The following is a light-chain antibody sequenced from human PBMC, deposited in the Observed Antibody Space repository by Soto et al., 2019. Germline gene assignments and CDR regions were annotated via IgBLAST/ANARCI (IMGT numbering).Light chain of an antibody. CDR1: QSVSDN. J-gene: IGKJ1*01. CDR2: GAF. CDR3: QQYNDWPLT. Sequence: EIVLTQSPGTLSLSPGERVTLSWRASQSVSDNLAWYQQKPGQAPSLLIYGAFTRATGVPARFSGAGSGTELTITISSLQSEDFELYYCQQYNDWPLTFGQGTKVDIK. V-gene: IGKV3-15*01.